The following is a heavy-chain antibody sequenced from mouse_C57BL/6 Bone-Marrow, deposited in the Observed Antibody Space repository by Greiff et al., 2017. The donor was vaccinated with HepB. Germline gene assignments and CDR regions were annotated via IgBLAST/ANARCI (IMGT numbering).Heavy chain of an antibody. Sequence: VQRVESGAELVRPGASVTLSCKASGYTFPDYEMHWVKQTPVHGLEWIGAIDPETGGTASNQKFKGKAILTADKSSSTAYMELRSLTSEDSAVYYCTRGGLLRLTGSYYFDYWGQGTTLTVSS. J-gene: IGHJ2*01. D-gene: IGHD1-2*01. CDR1: GYTFPDYE. CDR2: IDPETGGT. V-gene: IGHV1-15*01. CDR3: TRGGLLRLTGSYYFDY.